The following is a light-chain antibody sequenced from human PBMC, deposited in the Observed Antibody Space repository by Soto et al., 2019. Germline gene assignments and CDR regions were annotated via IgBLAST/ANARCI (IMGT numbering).Light chain of an antibody. Sequence: QPASVSGSPGQSITISCTGTSSDVGGYNYVSWYQQHPGKAPKLMIYDVSNRPSGVSNRFSGSKSGNTASLTISGLQAEDEADYYCSSYTSSSTLVFGTGTKVTVL. CDR2: DVS. CDR1: SSDVGGYNY. CDR3: SSYTSSSTLV. J-gene: IGLJ1*01. V-gene: IGLV2-14*01.